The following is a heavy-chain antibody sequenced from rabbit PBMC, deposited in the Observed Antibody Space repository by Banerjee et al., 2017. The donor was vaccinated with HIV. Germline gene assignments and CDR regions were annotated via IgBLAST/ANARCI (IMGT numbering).Heavy chain of an antibody. D-gene: IGHD4-2*01. V-gene: IGHV1S40*01. CDR1: GFSFSNKYV. CDR2: INTSSGNT. J-gene: IGHJ6*01. Sequence: GFSFSNKYVMCWVRQAPGKGLEWIACINTSSGNTVYANWAKGRLTISKTSSTTVTLQMTSLTAADTATYFCARKYAGGTDATDFWGPGTLVTVS. CDR3: ARKYAGGTDATDF.